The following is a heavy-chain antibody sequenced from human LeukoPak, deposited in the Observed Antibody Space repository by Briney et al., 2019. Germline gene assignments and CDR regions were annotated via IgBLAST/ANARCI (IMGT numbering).Heavy chain of an antibody. CDR1: GFTFSDYY. D-gene: IGHD3-3*01. Sequence: PGGSLRLSCAASGFTFSDYYMTWIRQAPGKGLEWVSSITSSGSTIYYADSVRGRFTISRDNAKNSLYLQTNSLRADDTAVYYCARVGRYDFWSGYENPFDYWGQGTLVTVSS. V-gene: IGHV3-11*01. CDR3: ARVGRYDFWSGYENPFDY. J-gene: IGHJ4*02. CDR2: ITSSGSTI.